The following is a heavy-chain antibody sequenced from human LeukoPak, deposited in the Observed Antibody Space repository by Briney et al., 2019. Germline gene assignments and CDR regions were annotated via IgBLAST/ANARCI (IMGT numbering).Heavy chain of an antibody. J-gene: IGHJ6*03. CDR1: GYSISSGYY. CDR3: ARETGIADHLYMDV. D-gene: IGHD6-13*01. CDR2: IYHSGST. V-gene: IGHV4-38-2*02. Sequence: PSETLSLTCAVSGYSISSGYYWGWIRQPPGKGLEWIGSIYHSGSTYYSPSLKSRVTISVDTSKNQFSLKLSSVTAADTAVYYCARETGIADHLYMDVWGKGTTVTVSS.